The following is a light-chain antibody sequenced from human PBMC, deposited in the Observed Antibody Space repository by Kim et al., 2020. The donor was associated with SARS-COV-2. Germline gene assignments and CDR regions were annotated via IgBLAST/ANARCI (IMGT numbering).Light chain of an antibody. CDR3: TSYGGNNNLI. V-gene: IGLV2-8*01. J-gene: IGLJ2*01. Sequence: GQSITISCTGTGDDVGVYDYVSWYQQYPGKAPKLLIYEVNERPSGVPGRFSGSKSGNTASLTVSGLQAEDEADYYCTSYGGNNNLIFGGGTQLTVL. CDR1: GDDVGVYDY. CDR2: EVN.